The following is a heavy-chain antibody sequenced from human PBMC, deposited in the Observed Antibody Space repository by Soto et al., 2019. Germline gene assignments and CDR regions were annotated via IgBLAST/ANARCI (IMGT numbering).Heavy chain of an antibody. CDR2: INHSGST. CDR3: ARGRVGMVRDKNYYYGMDV. D-gene: IGHD3-10*01. CDR1: GGSFSGYY. J-gene: IGHJ6*02. V-gene: IGHV4-34*01. Sequence: QVQLQQWGAGLLKPSETLSLTCAVYGGSFSGYYWSWIRQPPGKGLEWIGEINHSGSTNYNPSLKSRVTISVDTSKNQFSLKLSSVTAADTAVYYCARGRVGMVRDKNYYYGMDVWGQGTTVTVSS.